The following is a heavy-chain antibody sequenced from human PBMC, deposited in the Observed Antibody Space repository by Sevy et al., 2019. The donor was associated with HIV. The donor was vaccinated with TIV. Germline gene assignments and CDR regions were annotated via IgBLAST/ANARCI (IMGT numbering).Heavy chain of an antibody. J-gene: IGHJ4*02. D-gene: IGHD2-21*02. V-gene: IGHV3-33*08. CDR3: ARGGGYCGGDCYSIDY. CDR2: IWYDGTIK. Sequence: GGSLRLSCAASGFTFSSYVMHWVRQAPGKGLEWVALIWYDGTIKYYADSVKGRFTISRANSKDTLFLQMNSLTPEDPAVYYCARGGGYCGGDCYSIDYWGQGALVTVSS. CDR1: GFTFSSYV.